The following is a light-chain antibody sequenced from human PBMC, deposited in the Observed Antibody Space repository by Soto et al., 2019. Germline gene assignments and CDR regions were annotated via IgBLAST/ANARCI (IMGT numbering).Light chain of an antibody. CDR2: NNN. J-gene: IGLJ3*02. CDR1: SSNIGNNI. CDR3: ATWDDSLSGWV. Sequence: QSVLTQPPSASGTPGQRVTISCSGTSSNIGNNIVNWYQQLPGTAPKLLIYNNNQRPSWVPDRFSGSKSGTSASLAISGLQSEDEADYYCATWDDSLSGWVFGGGTKLTVL. V-gene: IGLV1-44*01.